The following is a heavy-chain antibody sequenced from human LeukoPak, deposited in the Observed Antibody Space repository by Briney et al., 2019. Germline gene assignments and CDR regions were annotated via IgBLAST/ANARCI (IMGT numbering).Heavy chain of an antibody. CDR3: ARDAITMVRGVNNY. CDR1: GYTFTGYY. Sequence: ASVKVSCKASGYTFTGYYMHWVRQAPGQGLEWIGWINPNSGGTNYAQKFQGRVTMTRDTSISTAYMELSRLRSDDTAVYYCARDAITMVRGVNNYWGQGTLVTVSS. D-gene: IGHD3-10*01. J-gene: IGHJ4*02. CDR2: INPNSGGT. V-gene: IGHV1-2*02.